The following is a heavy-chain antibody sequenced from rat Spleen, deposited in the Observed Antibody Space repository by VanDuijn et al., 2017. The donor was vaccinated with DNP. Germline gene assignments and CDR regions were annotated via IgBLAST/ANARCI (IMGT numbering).Heavy chain of an antibody. CDR3: ARDQGH. CDR1: GFTFSNYG. Sequence: EVQLVESGGGLVQPGRSLKLSCAASGFTFSNYGMAWVRQAPKKGLEWVATITNSGGTTYYPDSVKGRFTISRDNAKNTLYLQMNSLRSEDTATYYCARDQGHWGQGTLVTVSS. J-gene: IGHJ3*01. CDR2: ITNSGGTT. V-gene: IGHV5S13*01.